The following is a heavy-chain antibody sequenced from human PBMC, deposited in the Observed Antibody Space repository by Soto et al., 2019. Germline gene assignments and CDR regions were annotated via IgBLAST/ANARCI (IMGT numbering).Heavy chain of an antibody. CDR1: GFIFSSYS. Sequence: PGGSLRLSCAASGFIFSSYSMNWVRQAPGKGLEWVSYISSSSSTIYYADSVKGRFTISRDNAKNSLYLQMNSLRAEDTAVYYCARGPGDVLMGYIYYYYYYYMDVWGKGTTVTVSS. D-gene: IGHD2-8*01. V-gene: IGHV3-48*01. CDR2: ISSSSSTI. J-gene: IGHJ6*03. CDR3: ARGPGDVLMGYIYYYYYYYMDV.